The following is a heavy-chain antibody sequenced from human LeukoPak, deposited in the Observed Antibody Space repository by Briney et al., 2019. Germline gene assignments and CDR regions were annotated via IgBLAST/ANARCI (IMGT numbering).Heavy chain of an antibody. CDR3: ARWKKYCSSTSCYRDAFDI. J-gene: IGHJ3*02. V-gene: IGHV4-34*01. D-gene: IGHD2-2*01. Sequence: PSETLSLTCAVYGGSFSGYHWSWISQPPGKGLEWIGEINHSGSTNYNPSLKSRVTISVDTSKNQFSLKLSSVTAADTAVYYCARWKKYCSSTSCYRDAFDIWGQGTMVTVSS. CDR2: INHSGST. CDR1: GGSFSGYH.